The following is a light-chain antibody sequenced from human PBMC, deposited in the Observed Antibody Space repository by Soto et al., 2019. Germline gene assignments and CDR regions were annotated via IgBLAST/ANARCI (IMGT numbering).Light chain of an antibody. CDR2: EVS. V-gene: IGLV2-14*01. Sequence: QSVLTQPASVSGSPGQSITISCTGTNSDVGGHNYVSWYQHHPGKAPELLIFEVSIRPSGVSNRFSGSKSGNTASLTISGLQAEDEADYHCSSFSSTSTLYVFGTGTKLTVL. CDR1: NSDVGGHNY. CDR3: SSFSSTSTLYV. J-gene: IGLJ1*01.